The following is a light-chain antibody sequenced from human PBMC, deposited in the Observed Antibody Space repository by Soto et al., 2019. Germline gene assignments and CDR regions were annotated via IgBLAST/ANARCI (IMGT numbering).Light chain of an antibody. CDR1: QKLSPN. Sequence: EVVLTQSPATLSVSPGERASLSCRASQKLSPNLDWYQHQPGQAPRLLIYGASTRITGIPARFSGCGSGTVFTLSISSLPSEDSAVYYCQHYDNWTHTFGQGTKLEIK. J-gene: IGKJ2*01. CDR3: QHYDNWTHT. V-gene: IGKV3-15*01. CDR2: GAS.